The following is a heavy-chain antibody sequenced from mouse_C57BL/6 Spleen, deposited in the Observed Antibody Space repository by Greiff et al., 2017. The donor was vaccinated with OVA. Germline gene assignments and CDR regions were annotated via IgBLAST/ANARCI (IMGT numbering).Heavy chain of an antibody. CDR1: GYTFTDYY. CDR2: INPNNGGT. J-gene: IGHJ2*01. Sequence: EVQLQQSGPELVKPGASVKISCKASGYTFTDYYMNWVKQSHGKSLEWIGDINPNNGGTNYNQKFKGKATLTVDNSSSTAYMELRSLTSEDSAVYYCARDDYDVGYFDYWGQGTTLTVSS. CDR3: ARDDYDVGYFDY. V-gene: IGHV1-26*01. D-gene: IGHD2-4*01.